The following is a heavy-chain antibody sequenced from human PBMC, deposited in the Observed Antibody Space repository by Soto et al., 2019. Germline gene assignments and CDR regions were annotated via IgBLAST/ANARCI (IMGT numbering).Heavy chain of an antibody. CDR1: GFTFSSYG. Sequence: GGSLRLSCAASGFTFSSYGMHWVRQAPGKGLEWVAVISYDGSNKYYVDSVKGRFTISRDNSKNTLYLQMNSLRAEDTAVYYCARATVTTPYYFHYWGQGALVTVSS. V-gene: IGHV3-30*03. J-gene: IGHJ4*02. CDR3: ARATVTTPYYFHY. D-gene: IGHD1-1*01. CDR2: ISYDGSNK.